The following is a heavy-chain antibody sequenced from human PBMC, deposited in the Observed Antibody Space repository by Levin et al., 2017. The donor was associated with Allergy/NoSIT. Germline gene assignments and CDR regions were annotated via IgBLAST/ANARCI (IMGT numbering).Heavy chain of an antibody. CDR1: GYTFTGYY. V-gene: IGHV1-2*02. J-gene: IGHJ4*02. CDR3: ARDQGVYCSGGSCYDGLYYFDY. CDR2: INPNSGGT. D-gene: IGHD2-15*01. Sequence: GGSLRLSCKASGYTFTGYYMHWVRQAPGQGLEWMGWINPNSGGTNYAQKFQGRVTMTRDTSISTAYMELSRLRSDDTAVYYCARDQGVYCSGGSCYDGLYYFDYWGQGTLVTVSS.